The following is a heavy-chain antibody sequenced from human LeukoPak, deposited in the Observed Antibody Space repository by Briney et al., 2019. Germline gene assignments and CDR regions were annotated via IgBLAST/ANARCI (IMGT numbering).Heavy chain of an antibody. D-gene: IGHD2-2*01. J-gene: IGHJ5*02. CDR2: IYHSGST. Sequence: SETLSLTCAVSGGSISSGGYSWSWIRQPPGKGLEWIGYIYHSGSTYYNPSLKSRVTISVDRSKNQFSLKLGSVTAADTAVYYCARSRLGYCSSTSCYVGGWFDPWGQGTLVTVSS. CDR1: GGSISSGGYS. CDR3: ARSRLGYCSSTSCYVGGWFDP. V-gene: IGHV4-30-2*01.